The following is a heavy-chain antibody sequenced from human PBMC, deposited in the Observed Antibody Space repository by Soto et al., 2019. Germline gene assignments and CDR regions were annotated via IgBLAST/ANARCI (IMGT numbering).Heavy chain of an antibody. D-gene: IGHD6-19*01. Sequence: LRLSCAASGFTFSSYGMHWVRQAPGKGLEWVAVISYDGSNKYYADSVKGRFTISRDNSKNTLYLQMNSLRAEDTAVYYCAKDQRKDSSGWSYYYYGMDVWGQGTTVTVSS. CDR2: ISYDGSNK. CDR1: GFTFSSYG. J-gene: IGHJ6*02. V-gene: IGHV3-30*18. CDR3: AKDQRKDSSGWSYYYYGMDV.